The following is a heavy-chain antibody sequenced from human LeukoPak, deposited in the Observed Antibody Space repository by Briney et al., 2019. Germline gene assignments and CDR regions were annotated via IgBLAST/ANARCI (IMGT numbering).Heavy chain of an antibody. CDR3: AKDSLHGYSYGYLDY. V-gene: IGHV3-21*01. D-gene: IGHD5-18*01. CDR1: GFTFSSYS. J-gene: IGHJ4*02. Sequence: GGSLRLSCAASGFTFSSYSMNWVRQAPGKGLEWVSSISSSSSYIYYADSVKGRFTISRDNSKNTLYLQMNSLRAEDTAVYYCAKDSLHGYSYGYLDYWGQGTLVTVSS. CDR2: ISSSSSYI.